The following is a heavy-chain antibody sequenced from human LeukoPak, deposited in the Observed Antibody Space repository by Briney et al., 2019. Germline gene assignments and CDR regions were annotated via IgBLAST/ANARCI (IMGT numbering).Heavy chain of an antibody. J-gene: IGHJ4*02. CDR3: AREEYFQDSNGYSYYFHS. Sequence: SETLSLTCTVSGGSIGWDYWSWIRQSAGKGLEWIGRIYKSGSTNYNPSFRSRVTVSVDTSKNQFSLNVTSVTAADTAVYYCAREEYFQDSNGYSYYFHSWGQGSLVTVSS. D-gene: IGHD3-22*01. V-gene: IGHV4-4*07. CDR2: IYKSGST. CDR1: GGSIGWDY.